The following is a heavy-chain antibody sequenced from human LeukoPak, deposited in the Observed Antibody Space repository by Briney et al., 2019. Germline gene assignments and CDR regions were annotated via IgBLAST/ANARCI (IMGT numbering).Heavy chain of an antibody. Sequence: SGGSLRLSCAASGFTYNTDYMSWVRQAPGKGLEWVSVIYGGGTTYYADSVKGRFTISRDDSKNTLYLQMNSLRAEDTAMYYCARDSGPVDQLLSFDVWGQGTLVTVSS. CDR2: IYGGGTT. CDR3: ARDSGPVDQLLSFDV. CDR1: GFTYNTDY. V-gene: IGHV3-53*01. D-gene: IGHD2-2*01. J-gene: IGHJ4*02.